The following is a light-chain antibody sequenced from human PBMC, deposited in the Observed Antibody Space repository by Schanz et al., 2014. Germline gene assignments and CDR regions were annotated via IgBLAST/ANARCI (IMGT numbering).Light chain of an antibody. CDR2: GVH. J-gene: IGKJ3*01. CDR3: HQYGISPFT. CDR1: QSVSSNY. V-gene: IGKV3-20*01. Sequence: EIVMTQSPATLSVSPGERATLSCRASQSVSSNYLAWYQQRPGQAPRLLMSGVHDRASGIPDRFSGSGSETDFTLTISRLEPEDFAVYYCHQYGISPFTFGPGTKVDIK.